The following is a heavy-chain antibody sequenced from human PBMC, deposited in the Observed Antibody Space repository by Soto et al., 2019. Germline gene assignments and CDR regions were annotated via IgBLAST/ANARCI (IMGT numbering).Heavy chain of an antibody. Sequence: QVQLVQSGGEVREPGASVKVSCKASGYSFLYYAISWVRQAPGQGLEWLGWISPYNANTKYGERVQGRVTITTDTATRTGYLELRSLTSDDTGVYYCAVRGSDTSKGLLGWGQGTLVTVSS. CDR3: AVRGSDTSKGLLG. CDR1: GYSFLYYA. CDR2: ISPYNANT. V-gene: IGHV1-18*01. J-gene: IGHJ4*02. D-gene: IGHD6-19*01.